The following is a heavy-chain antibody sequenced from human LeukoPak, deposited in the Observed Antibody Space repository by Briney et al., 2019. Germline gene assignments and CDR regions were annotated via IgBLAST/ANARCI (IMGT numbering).Heavy chain of an antibody. Sequence: PGGSLRLSCAASRFTISSYWMHWVRQTPGKGLVWVSYISNDGTTTRYADSVKGRFSISRDNAQNTLYLQMNSLRAEDTAVYYCARSDSGYDYWGQGTLVTVSS. CDR1: RFTISSYW. CDR3: ARSDSGYDY. CDR2: ISNDGTTT. D-gene: IGHD3-9*01. J-gene: IGHJ4*02. V-gene: IGHV3-74*01.